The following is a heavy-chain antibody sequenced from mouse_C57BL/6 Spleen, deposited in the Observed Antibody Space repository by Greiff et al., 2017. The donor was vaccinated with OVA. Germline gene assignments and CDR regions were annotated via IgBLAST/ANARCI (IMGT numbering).Heavy chain of an antibody. CDR2: IDPSDSET. V-gene: IGHV1-52*01. Sequence: QVQLQQPGAELVRPGSSVKLSCKASGYTFTSYWMHWVKQRPIQGLEWIGNIDPSDSETHYNQKFKDKATLTVDKASSTAYMQLSSLTSEDSAVYYGARAGYYGSSPDYWGQGTTRTVST. J-gene: IGHJ2*01. D-gene: IGHD1-1*01. CDR3: ARAGYYGSSPDY. CDR1: GYTFTSYW.